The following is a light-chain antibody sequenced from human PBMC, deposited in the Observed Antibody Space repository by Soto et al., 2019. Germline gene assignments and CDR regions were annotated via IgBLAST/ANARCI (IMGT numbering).Light chain of an antibody. J-gene: IGKJ5*01. V-gene: IGKV1-5*03. CDR1: QSISSW. CDR3: QQYENLPT. CDR2: KAS. Sequence: DIQMTQSPSSLSASVGDRVTITCRASQSISSWLAWYQQKPGKAPKLLIYKASGLESGVPSRFRGSGSGTDFTFTISRLQPEDIATYYCQQYENLPTFGQGTRLEIK.